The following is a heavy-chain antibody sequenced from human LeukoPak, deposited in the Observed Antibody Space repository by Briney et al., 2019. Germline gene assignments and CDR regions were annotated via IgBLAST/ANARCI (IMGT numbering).Heavy chain of an antibody. CDR2: ISHSGNT. J-gene: IGHJ2*01. D-gene: IGHD6-6*01. CDR3: ARGPSFGGSSRFDL. V-gene: IGHV4-31*03. Sequence: SQTLSLTCSVSGGSINSGGYYWTWIRQLPGKGLEWIGFISHSGNTYYNSSLKSRVIMSVDTFKNQFTLILSSVTAADTALYYCARGPSFGGSSRFDLWGRGTLVIVSS. CDR1: GGSINSGGYY.